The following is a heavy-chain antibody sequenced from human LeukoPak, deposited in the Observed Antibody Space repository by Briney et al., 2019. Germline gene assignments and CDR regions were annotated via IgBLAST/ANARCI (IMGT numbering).Heavy chain of an antibody. D-gene: IGHD5-24*01. CDR1: GFTFSDHY. J-gene: IGHJ4*02. V-gene: IGHV3-72*01. CDR3: ARDTRDGIDY. Sequence: PGGSLRLSCAASGFTFSDHYMDWVRQAPGKGLDWVGRTRNKADSYTTDYAASVKGRFSISRDDSQNSLFLQMNSLKTEDTAVYYCARDTRDGIDYWGQGTLVTVSS. CDR2: TRNKADSYTT.